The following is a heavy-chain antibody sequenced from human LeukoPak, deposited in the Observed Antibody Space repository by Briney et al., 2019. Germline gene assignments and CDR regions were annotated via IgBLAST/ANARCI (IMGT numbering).Heavy chain of an antibody. J-gene: IGHJ5*02. CDR3: ARKETLRYFDWLSKGYNWFDP. CDR1: GYTFTGYY. D-gene: IGHD3-9*01. CDR2: INPNSGGT. Sequence: ASVKVSCKASGYTFTGYYMHWVRQAPGQGLEWMGWINPNSGGTNYAQKFQGRVTMTRDTSISTAYMELSRLRSDDTAVYYCARKETLRYFDWLSKGYNWFDPWGQGTLVTVSS. V-gene: IGHV1-2*02.